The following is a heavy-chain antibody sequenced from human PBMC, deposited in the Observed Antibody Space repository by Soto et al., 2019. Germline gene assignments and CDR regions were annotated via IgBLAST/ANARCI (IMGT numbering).Heavy chain of an antibody. J-gene: IGHJ3*01. D-gene: IGHD3-22*01. CDR1: GDSIISGDYY. CDR2: ISTNRNT. Sequence: QVQLQESGPGLVKPSQTLSLTCTVTGDSIISGDYYWSWIRQPPGKGPEWIGYISTNRNTYYKTSLKSRLSISVDTSQNQFSLKLTSVTAADTAVYYCARGVNYDSENVDTFDVWGPGTLVTVSS. CDR3: ARGVNYDSENVDTFDV. V-gene: IGHV4-30-4*01.